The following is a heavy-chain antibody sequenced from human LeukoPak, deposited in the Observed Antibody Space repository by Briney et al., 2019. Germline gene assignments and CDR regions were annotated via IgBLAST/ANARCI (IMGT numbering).Heavy chain of an antibody. J-gene: IGHJ4*02. CDR3: TKTPLSGYYFDL. CDR2: IDSSSTSI. D-gene: IGHD3-3*01. Sequence: GGSLRLSCAASGFTFSEYSLNWVRQAPGKGLEWISYIDSSSTSIYYADSVKGRFTITRDNAKNSLYLQMGSLRADDMASYYCTKTPLSGYYFDLWGQGAMVTVSS. CDR1: GFTFSEYS. V-gene: IGHV3-48*04.